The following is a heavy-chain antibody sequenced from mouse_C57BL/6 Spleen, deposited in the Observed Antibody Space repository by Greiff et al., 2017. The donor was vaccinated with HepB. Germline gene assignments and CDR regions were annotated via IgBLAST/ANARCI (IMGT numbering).Heavy chain of an antibody. D-gene: IGHD1-1*01. V-gene: IGHV1-15*01. J-gene: IGHJ2*01. CDR2: IDPETGGT. Sequence: LQESGAELVRPGASVTLSCKASGYTFTDYEMHWVKQTPVHGLEWIGAIDPETGGTAYNQKFKGKAILTADKSSSTAYMELRSLTSEDSAVYYCTRIGSSYPYFDYWGQGTTLTVSS. CDR3: TRIGSSYPYFDY. CDR1: GYTFTDYE.